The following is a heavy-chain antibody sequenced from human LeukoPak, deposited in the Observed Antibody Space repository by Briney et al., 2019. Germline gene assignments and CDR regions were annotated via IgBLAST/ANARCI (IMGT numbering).Heavy chain of an antibody. J-gene: IGHJ4*02. CDR1: GYTFTSYG. Sequence: ASVKVSCKASGYTFTSYGISWVRQAPGQGLEWMGWISAYNGNTNYAQKLQGRVTMTTDTSTSTAYTELRSLRSDDTAVYYCARLFPAAAGDFDYWGQGTLVTVSS. D-gene: IGHD6-13*01. V-gene: IGHV1-18*01. CDR3: ARLFPAAAGDFDY. CDR2: ISAYNGNT.